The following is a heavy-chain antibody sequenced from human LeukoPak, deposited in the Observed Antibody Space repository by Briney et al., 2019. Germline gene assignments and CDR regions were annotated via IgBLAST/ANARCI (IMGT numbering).Heavy chain of an antibody. J-gene: IGHJ6*02. D-gene: IGHD2-21*01. CDR2: IYSGGST. CDR3: ARDTAVDGMDV. CDR1: GFSVSSNY. V-gene: IGHV3-53*04. Sequence: GSLRLSCAASGFSVSSNYMSWVRQAPGKGLEWVSVIYSGGSTYYADSVKGRFTISRHNPKNTVYLQMNSLRAEDTAVYFCARDTAVDGMDVWGQGTTVTVS.